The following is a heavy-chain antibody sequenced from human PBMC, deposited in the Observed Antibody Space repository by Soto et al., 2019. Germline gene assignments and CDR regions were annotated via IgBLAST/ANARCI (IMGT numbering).Heavy chain of an antibody. CDR1: GGTFSSYA. CDR3: ARIDCTHGVGYRGGGYFDS. D-gene: IGHD2-8*01. Sequence: QVQLVQSGAEVKKPGSSVKVSCKSSGGTFSSYAISWVRQAPGQGLEWMGGIIPIFGTANYAQKFQGRATITTVKSASTAYMELSSLISEAKAVYSCARIDCTHGVGYRGGGYFDSWGQGTLVTVSS. V-gene: IGHV1-69*06. J-gene: IGHJ4*02. CDR2: IIPIFGTA.